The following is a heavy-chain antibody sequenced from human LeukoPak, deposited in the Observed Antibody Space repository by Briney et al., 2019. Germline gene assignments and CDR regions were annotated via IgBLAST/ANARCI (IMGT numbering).Heavy chain of an antibody. CDR1: GGSISSYY. CDR3: ARTKPLDPFDF. J-gene: IGHJ3*01. V-gene: IGHV4-59*01. CDR2: IYYSGNT. Sequence: SEALSLTCTVSGGSISSYYWSWIRQPPGKGLEWIGYIYYSGNTYYNPSLKSRVTISVDTSKNQFSLKVNSVTAADTAVYYCARTKPLDPFDFWGQGTLVSVSS.